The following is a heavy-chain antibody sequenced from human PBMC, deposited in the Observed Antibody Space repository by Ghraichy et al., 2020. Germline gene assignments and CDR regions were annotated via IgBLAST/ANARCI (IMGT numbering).Heavy chain of an antibody. CDR1: GFTFSSYS. CDR3: ARERNSGSYWGAPDAFDI. J-gene: IGHJ3*02. CDR2: ISSSSSYI. Sequence: GGSLRLSCAASGFTFSSYSMNWVRQAPGKGLEWVSSISSSSSYIYYADSVKGRFTISRDNAKNSLYLQMNSLRAEDTAVYYCARERNSGSYWGAPDAFDIWGQGTMVTVSS. V-gene: IGHV3-21*01. D-gene: IGHD1-26*01.